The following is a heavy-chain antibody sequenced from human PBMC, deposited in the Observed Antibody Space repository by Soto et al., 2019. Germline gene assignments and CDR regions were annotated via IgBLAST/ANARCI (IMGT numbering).Heavy chain of an antibody. Sequence: QLQLQESGPGLVMPSETLSLTCTFSGGSISSSSYYWGWIRQPPGKGLEWLGSIYYRGSTYYNPSLKIRATISVDTSKNQFSLKLSSVTAADTAVYYCASIPEAYCRCDCLDAFDIWGKGTMVTGSS. CDR3: ASIPEAYCRCDCLDAFDI. CDR2: IYYRGST. CDR1: GGSISSSSYY. V-gene: IGHV4-39*01. D-gene: IGHD2-21*02. J-gene: IGHJ3*02.